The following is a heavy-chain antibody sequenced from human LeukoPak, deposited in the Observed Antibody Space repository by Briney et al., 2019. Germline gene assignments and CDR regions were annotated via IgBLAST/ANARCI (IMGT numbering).Heavy chain of an antibody. CDR3: ARGDPVLRYFDWLLAHFDS. Sequence: PGGSLRLSCAASGFTFSSYAMSWVRQAPGKGLEWVSAISDSGGSTYYADSVKGRFTISRDNSKNTLYLQMNSLRAEDTAVYYCARGDPVLRYFDWLLAHFDSWGQGTLVTVSS. CDR2: ISDSGGST. D-gene: IGHD3-9*01. V-gene: IGHV3-23*01. CDR1: GFTFSSYA. J-gene: IGHJ4*02.